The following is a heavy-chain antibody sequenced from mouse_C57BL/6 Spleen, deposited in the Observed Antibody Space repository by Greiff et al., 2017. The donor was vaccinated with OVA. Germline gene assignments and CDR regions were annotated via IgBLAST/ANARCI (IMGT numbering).Heavy chain of an antibody. CDR2: IYPGDGDT. CDR3: ARGGTSRDY. V-gene: IGHV1-82*01. J-gene: IGHJ2*01. Sequence: QVQLKESGPELVKPGASVKISCKASGYAFSSSWMNWVKQRPGKGLEWIGRIYPGDGDTNYNGKFKGKATLTADKSSSTAYMQLSSLTSEDSAVYFCARGGTSRDYWGQGTTLTVSS. CDR1: GYAFSSSW. D-gene: IGHD3-3*01.